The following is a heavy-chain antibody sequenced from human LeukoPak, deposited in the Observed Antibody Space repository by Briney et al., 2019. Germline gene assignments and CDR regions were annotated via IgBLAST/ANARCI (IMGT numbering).Heavy chain of an antibody. CDR3: AKIAETSGTYGQGFDY. CDR2: ISGSGDNT. CDR1: GFTFSSYA. Sequence: GGSLRLSCAASGFTFSSYAMSWVRQAPGKGLEWVSAISGSGDNTYYADSVKGRFTISRDNSKNTLYLQMNSLRVEDTAVYYCAKIAETSGTYGQGFDYWGQGTLVTVSS. J-gene: IGHJ4*02. D-gene: IGHD1-26*01. V-gene: IGHV3-23*01.